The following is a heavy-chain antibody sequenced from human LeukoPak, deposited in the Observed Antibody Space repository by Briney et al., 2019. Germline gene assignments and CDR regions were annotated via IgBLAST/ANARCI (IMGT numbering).Heavy chain of an antibody. D-gene: IGHD5-18*01. CDR2: ISGSGGST. CDR3: AKGDRRYSYGLDY. CDR1: GFTFSSYA. V-gene: IGHV3-23*01. J-gene: IGHJ4*02. Sequence: GGSLRLSCAASGFTFSSYAMSWVRRAPGKGLEWVSAISGSGGSTYYADSVKGRFTISRDNSKNTLYLQMNSLRAEDTAVYYCAKGDRRYSYGLDYWGQGTLVTVSS.